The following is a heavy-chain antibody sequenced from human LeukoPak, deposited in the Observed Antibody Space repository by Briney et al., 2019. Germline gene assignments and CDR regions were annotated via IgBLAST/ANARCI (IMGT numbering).Heavy chain of an antibody. J-gene: IGHJ4*02. CDR2: ISGSGGST. D-gene: IGHD4-17*01. CDR1: GFTFSSYA. Sequence: PGGSLRLSYAAYGFTFSSYAMSWVRQAPGKGLEWVAAISGSGGSTYYADSVKGRFTISRDNSKNTLYLQMNSLRAEDTAVYYCASVASTVTTVPGYYFDYWGQGTLVTVSS. V-gene: IGHV3-23*01. CDR3: ASVASTVTTVPGYYFDY.